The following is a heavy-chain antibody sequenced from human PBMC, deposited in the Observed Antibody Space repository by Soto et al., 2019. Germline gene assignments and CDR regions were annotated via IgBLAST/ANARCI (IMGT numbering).Heavy chain of an antibody. V-gene: IGHV4-30-4*01. D-gene: IGHD1-26*01. CDR3: ARVPAWGSYSFGY. Sequence: SETLSLTCTVSGGSISSGDYYWSWIRQPPGKGLEWIGYIYYSGSTYYNPSLKSRVTISVDTSKNQFSLKLSSVTAADTAVYYCARVPAWGSYSFGYWGQGTLVTVSS. CDR2: IYYSGST. J-gene: IGHJ4*02. CDR1: GGSISSGDYY.